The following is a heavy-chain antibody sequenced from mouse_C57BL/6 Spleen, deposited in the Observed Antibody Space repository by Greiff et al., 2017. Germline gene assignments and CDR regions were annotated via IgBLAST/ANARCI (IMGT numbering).Heavy chain of an antibody. V-gene: IGHV1-64*01. CDR2: IHPNSGST. Sequence: QVQLQQPGAELVKPGASVKLSCKASGYTFTSYWMHWVKQRPGQGLEWIGMIHPNSGSTNYNEKFKSKATLTVDKSSSTAYMQLSSLTAEDSAVYYCARSTGAWFAYWGQGTLVTVSA. CDR3: ARSTGAWFAY. CDR1: GYTFTSYW. J-gene: IGHJ3*01. D-gene: IGHD4-1*02.